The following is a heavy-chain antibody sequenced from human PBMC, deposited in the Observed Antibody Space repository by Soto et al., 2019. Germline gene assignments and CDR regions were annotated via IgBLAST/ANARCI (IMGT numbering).Heavy chain of an antibody. CDR2: LYDVDGS. D-gene: IGHD1-1*01. V-gene: IGHV3-53*01. CDR3: ATWHEREHAYDV. CDR1: GLTISGKKY. J-gene: IGHJ3*01. Sequence: DVQLVESGGGLIQPGESLRLSCAAFGLTISGKKYVAWVRQAPGKGLEWVSALYDVDGSFYADSVKGRFNTSSDSSKTTVYLQMKDLRPDDTAVYYCATWHEREHAYDVWGKGTTITVSS.